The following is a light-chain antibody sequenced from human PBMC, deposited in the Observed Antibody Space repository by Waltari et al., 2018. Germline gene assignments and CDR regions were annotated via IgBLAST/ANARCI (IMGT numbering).Light chain of an antibody. V-gene: IGLV4-69*01. CDR2: VNSDGSH. CDR3: ETGGHGTWV. J-gene: IGLJ3*02. CDR1: SGHSSNI. Sequence: QLVLTQSPSASASLGASVKLTCTLSSGHSSNIIAWLQQQPGKGPRYLMQVNSDGSHRKGAEIPDRFSVSSSGAERYLTISSLQSEDEADYYCETGGHGTWVFGGGTKLTVL.